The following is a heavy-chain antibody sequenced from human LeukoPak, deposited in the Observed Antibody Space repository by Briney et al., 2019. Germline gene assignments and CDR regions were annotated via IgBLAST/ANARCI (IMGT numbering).Heavy chain of an antibody. CDR2: IYTSGRT. CDR1: GGSISSGSYY. D-gene: IGHD5-18*01. J-gene: IGHJ6*03. Sequence: SSETLSLTCTVSGGSISSGSYYWSWSRQPAGKGLEWIVRIYTSGRTNYNPSLKSRVTISVDTPKHQSSLKLSSLTAADTAVYYCARGGYSYGYPRYYYYMDVWGKGTTVTVSS. V-gene: IGHV4-61*02. CDR3: ARGGYSYGYPRYYYYMDV.